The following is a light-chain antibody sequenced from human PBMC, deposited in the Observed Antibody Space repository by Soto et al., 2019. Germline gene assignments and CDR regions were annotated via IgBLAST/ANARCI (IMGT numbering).Light chain of an antibody. CDR1: QSVSSY. CDR3: QQRSTWPPFT. Sequence: IVVTQSPAALSLSPGERATLSCRASQSVSSYLAWYQQKPGQAPRLLIYDASNRATGIPARFSGSGSGTDFTLTISSLEPEDFAVYYCQQRSTWPPFTFGPGTKVDIK. V-gene: IGKV3-11*01. CDR2: DAS. J-gene: IGKJ3*01.